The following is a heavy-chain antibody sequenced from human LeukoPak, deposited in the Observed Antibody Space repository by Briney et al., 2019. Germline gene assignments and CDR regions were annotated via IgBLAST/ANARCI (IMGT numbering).Heavy chain of an antibody. Sequence: SETLSLTCNVSGGSISSGDKYWSWIRQPPGKGLEWIGYIYYSGSTYYNPSLKSRLTISVDTSENQFSLHLTSVAAADTAVYFCARVTRWAGLDFWGQGTLVTVSS. J-gene: IGHJ4*02. CDR3: ARVTRWAGLDF. D-gene: IGHD2-21*02. CDR2: IYYSGST. CDR1: GGSISSGDKY. V-gene: IGHV4-30-4*01.